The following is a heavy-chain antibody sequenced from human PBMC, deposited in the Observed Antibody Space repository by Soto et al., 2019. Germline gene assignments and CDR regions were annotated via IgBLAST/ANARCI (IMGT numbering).Heavy chain of an antibody. V-gene: IGHV3-33*03. Sequence: QAQLVESGGGVVQPGTSLRLSCAASGFTISTHGMHWVRQAPGKGLEWLANIWYDGSNKFYAESVKGRFSISKDTSKNTLYLQMSSLRAEATAVYYCAAATTWKFHFPYWCQGPQVTVSS. CDR1: GFTISTHG. CDR2: IWYDGSNK. D-gene: IGHD1-1*01. J-gene: IGHJ4*02. CDR3: AAATTWKFHFPY.